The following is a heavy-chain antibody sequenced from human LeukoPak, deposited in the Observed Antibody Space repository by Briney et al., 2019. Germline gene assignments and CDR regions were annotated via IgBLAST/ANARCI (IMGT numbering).Heavy chain of an antibody. Sequence: GASVKVSCKASGYTFTSYGISWVRQAPGQGLEWMGWISAYNGNTNYAQKLQGRVTMTTDTSTSTAYMELRSLRSDDTAVYYCARDRWNIAVAGTKDYWGQGTLVTVSS. CDR2: ISAYNGNT. D-gene: IGHD6-19*01. CDR1: GYTFTSYG. CDR3: ARDRWNIAVAGTKDY. J-gene: IGHJ4*02. V-gene: IGHV1-18*01.